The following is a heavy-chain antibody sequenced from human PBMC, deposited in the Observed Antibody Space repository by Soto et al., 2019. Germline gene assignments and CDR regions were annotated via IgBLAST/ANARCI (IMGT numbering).Heavy chain of an antibody. J-gene: IGHJ4*02. CDR2: IHHSGNT. D-gene: IGHD1-26*01. Sequence: QVQLQESGPGLVKPSGTLSLTCTVSGASISSTSSGDWWSWVRQPPGKGLEWIGEIHHSGNTNYNRSLESRVTKYVDKSKHQFSLWLSSVTAADTAVYYWAKMVGASLVDYWGQGNLLTVSS. CDR1: GASISSTSSGDW. CDR3: AKMVGASLVDY. V-gene: IGHV4-4*02.